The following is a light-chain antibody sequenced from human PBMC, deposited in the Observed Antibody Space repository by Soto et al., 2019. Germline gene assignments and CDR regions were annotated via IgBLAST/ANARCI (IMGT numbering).Light chain of an antibody. Sequence: QSVLTQPPSVSAAPGQKVTISCSGSTSNIGDNYVSWYQQLPGKAPKLVIYDSNARASGIPDRFSGSKPGTSATLDITGLQTGDEADYYCGSWDSSLFVVLFGGGTKLTVL. CDR1: TSNIGDNY. J-gene: IGLJ3*02. V-gene: IGLV1-51*01. CDR3: GSWDSSLFVVL. CDR2: DSN.